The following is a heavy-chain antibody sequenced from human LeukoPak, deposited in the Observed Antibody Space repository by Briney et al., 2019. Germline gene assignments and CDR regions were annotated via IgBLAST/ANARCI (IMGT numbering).Heavy chain of an antibody. CDR3: ARDLSHYYDSSGYRHWYFDL. CDR1: GGSIRSSYYY. V-gene: IGHV4-39*07. J-gene: IGHJ2*01. CDR2: IYDSGST. Sequence: SETLSLTCTVSGGSIRSSYYYWGWIRQPPGKGLEWIGSIYDSGSTNYNPSLKSRVTISVDTSKNQFSLKLSSVTAADTAVYYCARDLSHYYDSSGYRHWYFDLWGRGTLVTVSS. D-gene: IGHD3-22*01.